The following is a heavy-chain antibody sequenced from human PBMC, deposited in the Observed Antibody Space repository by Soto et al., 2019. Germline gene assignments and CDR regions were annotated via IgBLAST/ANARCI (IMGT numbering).Heavy chain of an antibody. D-gene: IGHD3-3*01. V-gene: IGHV4-34*01. CDR1: GGSFSGYY. J-gene: IGHJ4*02. Sequence: QVQLQQWGAGLLKPSETLSLTCAVYGGSFSGYYWSWIRQPPGKGLEWIGEINHSGSTNYNPSLKSRVTISVDTSKNQLSLKLSSVTAADTAVYYCARGYTIFGVVSSLDYWGQGTLVTVSS. CDR3: ARGYTIFGVVSSLDY. CDR2: INHSGST.